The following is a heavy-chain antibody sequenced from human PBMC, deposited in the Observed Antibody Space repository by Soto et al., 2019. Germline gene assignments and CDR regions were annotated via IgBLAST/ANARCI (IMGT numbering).Heavy chain of an antibody. D-gene: IGHD3-22*01. CDR2: IYYSGST. CDR1: GGSISSGAYY. Sequence: QVQLQESGPGLVKPSQTLSLTCTVSGGSISSGAYYWSWIRQHPGKGLEWIGYIYYSGSTYYNPSXXXRFXISVDTSKNPFSLKLSSVTAAGTAVYYCAIYDSSGSRGFQHWGQGTLVTVSS. J-gene: IGHJ1*01. V-gene: IGHV4-31*03. CDR3: AIYDSSGSRGFQH.